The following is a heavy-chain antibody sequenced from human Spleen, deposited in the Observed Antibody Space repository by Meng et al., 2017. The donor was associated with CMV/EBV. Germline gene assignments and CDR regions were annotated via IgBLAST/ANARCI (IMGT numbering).Heavy chain of an antibody. CDR3: TFPRLGVVY. Sequence: GGSLRLSCAASGFTFSRHGMNWVRQAPGKGLEWVSSISSSSTYIYYADSVKGRFTISRDNSKNTLYLQMNSLRAEDTAVYYCTFPRLGVVYWGQGTLVTVSS. J-gene: IGHJ4*02. CDR2: ISSSSTYI. D-gene: IGHD3-3*01. V-gene: IGHV3-21*04. CDR1: GFTFSRHG.